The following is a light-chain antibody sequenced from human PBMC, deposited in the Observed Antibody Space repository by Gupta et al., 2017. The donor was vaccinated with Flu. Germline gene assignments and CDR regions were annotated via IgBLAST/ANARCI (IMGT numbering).Light chain of an antibody. J-gene: IGKJ4*01. V-gene: IGKV1-27*01. CDR2: AAS. CDR1: QDISNY. CDR3: QKYNSAPPGLT. Sequence: DIQMTQSPSSLSASVGDRVTITCRASQDISNYLAWYQQKPGKVPNLLLYAASTLQSGVPSRFSGSASGTDFTLTISSLQPEDVATYYCQKYNSAPPGLTFGGGTKVEIK.